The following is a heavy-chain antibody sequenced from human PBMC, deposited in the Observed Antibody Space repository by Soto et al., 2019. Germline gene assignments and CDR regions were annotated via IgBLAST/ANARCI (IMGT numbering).Heavy chain of an antibody. V-gene: IGHV1-18*01. CDR2: ISGYNGNT. Sequence: KVACKASGFTFTQYGFSWVRQGPGQGLEWMGWISGYNGNTKYAEKFQGRVTMTTDTSTSTAHMELRSLRSDDTAVYYCAREGQAPYYYYGMDVWGQGTAVTVSS. CDR3: AREGQAPYYYYGMDV. J-gene: IGHJ6*02. CDR1: GFTFTQYG.